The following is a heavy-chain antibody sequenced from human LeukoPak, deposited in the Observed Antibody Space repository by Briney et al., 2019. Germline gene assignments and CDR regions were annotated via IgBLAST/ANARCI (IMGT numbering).Heavy chain of an antibody. CDR2: INLNSGGT. J-gene: IGHJ6*03. CDR3: ASVKMEQLALSTASYYYYYMDV. D-gene: IGHD6-13*01. V-gene: IGHV1-2*02. Sequence: GASVKVSCKASGYIFTGYYMHWVRQAPGQGLEWMGWINLNSGGTNYAQKFQGRVTLTRDTSINTAYMELSRLKSDDTAVYYCASVKMEQLALSTASYYYYYMDVWGKGTTVTVSS. CDR1: GYIFTGYY.